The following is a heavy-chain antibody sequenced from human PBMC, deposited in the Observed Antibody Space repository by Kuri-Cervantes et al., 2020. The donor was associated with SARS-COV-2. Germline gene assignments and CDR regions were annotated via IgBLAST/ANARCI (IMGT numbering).Heavy chain of an antibody. Sequence: SETLSLTCAVSGYSISSGYYWGWIRQPPGKGLEWIGSIYYSGSTYYNPSLKSRVTISVDTSKNQFSLKLSSVTAADTAVYYCARNVKYRQPYYYMDVWGKGTTVTVSS. CDR1: GYSISSGYY. CDR2: IYYSGST. V-gene: IGHV4-38-2*01. J-gene: IGHJ6*03. D-gene: IGHD6-6*01. CDR3: ARNVKYRQPYYYMDV.